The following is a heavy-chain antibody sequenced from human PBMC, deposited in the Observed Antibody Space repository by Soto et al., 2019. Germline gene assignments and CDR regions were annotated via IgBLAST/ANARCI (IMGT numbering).Heavy chain of an antibody. CDR2: IIPIFGTA. CDR1: GGTFSSYA. D-gene: IGHD2-8*02. Sequence: ASVKVSCKASGGTFSSYAISWVRQAPGQGLEWMGGIIPIFGTANYAQKFQGRVTITADESTSTAYMELSSLRSEDTAVYYCARDVPSTGPTWGQGTLVTVSS. J-gene: IGHJ4*02. V-gene: IGHV1-69*13. CDR3: ARDVPSTGPT.